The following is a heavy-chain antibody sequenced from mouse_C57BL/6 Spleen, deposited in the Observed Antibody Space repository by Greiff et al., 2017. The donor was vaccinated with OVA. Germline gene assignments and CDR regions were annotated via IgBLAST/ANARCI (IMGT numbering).Heavy chain of an antibody. CDR2: IYPGDGDT. J-gene: IGHJ1*03. D-gene: IGHD2-5*01. Sequence: QVQLQQSGPELVKPGASVKISCKASGYAFSSSWMNWVKQRPGKGLEWIGRIYPGDGDTNYNGKFKGKATLTADKSSSTAYMQLSSLTSEDSAVYFCARSSNPWYSDVWGTGTTGTASS. V-gene: IGHV1-82*01. CDR3: ARSSNPWYSDV. CDR1: GYAFSSSW.